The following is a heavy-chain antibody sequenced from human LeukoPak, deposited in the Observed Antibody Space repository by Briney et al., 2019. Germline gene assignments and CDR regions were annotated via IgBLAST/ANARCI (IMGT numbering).Heavy chain of an antibody. J-gene: IGHJ4*02. CDR1: GYSFTSYW. CDR2: IYPADSDT. V-gene: IGHV5-51*01. D-gene: IGHD2-8*01. Sequence: GESLKISCKGSGYSFTSYWIGWVRQMPEKGLEWMGIIYPADSDTRYSPSFQGQVTISADKSINTAYLQWSSLKASDSAMYYCAKHEGRRYAIWGQGTLVTVSS. CDR3: AKHEGRRYAI.